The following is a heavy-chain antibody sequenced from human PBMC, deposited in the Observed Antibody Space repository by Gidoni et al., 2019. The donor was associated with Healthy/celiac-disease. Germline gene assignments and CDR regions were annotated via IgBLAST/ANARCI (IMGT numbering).Heavy chain of an antibody. CDR3: AREVVGSGNAFDI. CDR1: GGSISSSSYY. V-gene: IGHV4-39*02. D-gene: IGHD3-10*01. Sequence: QLQLQESGLGLVKPSETLSLTCTVSGGSISSSSYYWGWIRQPPGKGVEWIGSIYYSGSTYYNPSLKSRVTISVDTSKNQFSLKLSSVTAADTAVYYCAREVVGSGNAFDIWGQGTMVTVSS. CDR2: IYYSGST. J-gene: IGHJ3*02.